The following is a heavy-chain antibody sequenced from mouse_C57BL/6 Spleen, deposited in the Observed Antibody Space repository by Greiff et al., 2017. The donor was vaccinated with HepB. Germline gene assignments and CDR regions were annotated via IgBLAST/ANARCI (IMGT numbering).Heavy chain of an antibody. J-gene: IGHJ4*01. V-gene: IGHV1-82*01. CDR3: ARNYDYGGGYAMDY. CDR2: IYPGDGDT. D-gene: IGHD2-4*01. CDR1: GYAFSSSW. Sequence: VQLQQSGPELVKPGASVKISCKASGYAFSSSWMNWVKQRPGKGLEWIGRIYPGDGDTKYNGKFKGKATLTADKSSSTAYMQLSSLTSEDSAVYFCARNYDYGGGYAMDYWGQGTSVTVSS.